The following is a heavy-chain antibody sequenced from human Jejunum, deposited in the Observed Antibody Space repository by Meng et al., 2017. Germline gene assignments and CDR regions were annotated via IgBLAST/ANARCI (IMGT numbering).Heavy chain of an antibody. Sequence: LHESGPGLVKPSQPPALPSTVSGASFNSPYYYWRWILQPPGIGLLWIRYIYYSGSTYYNPSLKSRVSISGDTSNKQFSLKLTSGTAADTAVYYCARSPYSGSALPFFDYWGQGSLVTVSS. CDR3: ARSPYSGSALPFFDY. D-gene: IGHD1-26*01. J-gene: IGHJ4*02. CDR2: IYYSGST. V-gene: IGHV4-30-4*01. CDR1: GASFNSPYYY.